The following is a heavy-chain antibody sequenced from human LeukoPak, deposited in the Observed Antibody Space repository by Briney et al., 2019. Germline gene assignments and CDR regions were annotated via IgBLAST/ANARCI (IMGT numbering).Heavy chain of an antibody. Sequence: ASVKVSCKASGYTFTKYAISWVRQAPGQGLEWMGWISGYNGNTKYAQEFQGRVTMTTATSTSTAYMELRSLTSDDTAVYYCARVTLSVAGAFYYYYGLDVWAQGTTVTVSS. CDR1: GYTFTKYA. D-gene: IGHD6-19*01. V-gene: IGHV1-18*01. CDR3: ARVTLSVAGAFYYYYGLDV. J-gene: IGHJ6*02. CDR2: ISGYNGNT.